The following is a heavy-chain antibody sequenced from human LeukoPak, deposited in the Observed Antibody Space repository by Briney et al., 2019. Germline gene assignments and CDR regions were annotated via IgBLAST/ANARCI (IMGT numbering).Heavy chain of an antibody. V-gene: IGHV4-59*08. CDR3: ARKVVAAVRWTWFDP. CDR2: IYYSGST. D-gene: IGHD6-13*01. CDR1: GGSISSHY. J-gene: IGHJ5*02. Sequence: PSETLSLTCTVSGGSISSHYWSWIRQPPGKGLEWIGYIYYSGSTNYNPSLKSRVTISVDTSKNQFSLKLSSVTAADTAVYYCARKVVAAVRWTWFDPWGQGTLVTVSS.